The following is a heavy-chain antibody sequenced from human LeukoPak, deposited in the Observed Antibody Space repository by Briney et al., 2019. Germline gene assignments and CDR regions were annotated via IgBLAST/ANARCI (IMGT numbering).Heavy chain of an antibody. Sequence: ASVKVSCKTSGYSFTSYDINWVRQATGQRPEWMGWMSPNSGDTGYAQKFQDRVTMTRNTSISTAYMELSSLRSDDTAVYYCARGPPNWGYDYWGPGTLVTVSS. CDR2: MSPNSGDT. J-gene: IGHJ4*02. D-gene: IGHD7-27*01. CDR1: GYSFTSYD. CDR3: ARGPPNWGYDY. V-gene: IGHV1-8*01.